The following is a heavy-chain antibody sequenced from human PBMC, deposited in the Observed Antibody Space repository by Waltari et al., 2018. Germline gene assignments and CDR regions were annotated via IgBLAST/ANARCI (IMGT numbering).Heavy chain of an antibody. CDR3: ARDYYYGSGSPYYYYYGMDV. CDR1: GGSISSSNW. Sequence: QVQLQESGPGLVKPSGTLSLTCAVSGGSISSSNWWSWVRQPPGKGLEWIGEIYHSGSTNYNPSLKSRVTISVDKSKNQVSLKLSSVTAADTAVYYCARDYYYGSGSPYYYYYGMDVWGQGTTVTVSS. CDR2: IYHSGST. J-gene: IGHJ6*02. D-gene: IGHD3-10*01. V-gene: IGHV4-4*02.